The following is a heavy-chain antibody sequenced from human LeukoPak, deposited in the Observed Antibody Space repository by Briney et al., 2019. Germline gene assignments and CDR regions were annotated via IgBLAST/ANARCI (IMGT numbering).Heavy chain of an antibody. CDR3: ARGPPYCSGGSCYLYYYYYYMDV. J-gene: IGHJ6*03. CDR2: INPNSGGT. D-gene: IGHD2-15*01. V-gene: IGHV1-2*06. Sequence: GASVRVSCKASGYTFTGYYMHWLRQAPGQGLEWMGRINPNSGGTNYAQKFQGRVTMTRDTSISTAYMELSRLRSDDTAVYYCARGPPYCSGGSCYLYYYYYYMDVWGKGTTVTVSS. CDR1: GYTFTGYY.